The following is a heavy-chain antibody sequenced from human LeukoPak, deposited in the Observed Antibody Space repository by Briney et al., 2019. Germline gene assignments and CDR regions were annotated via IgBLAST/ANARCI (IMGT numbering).Heavy chain of an antibody. CDR3: ARARGYSYGYSDY. CDR2: ISTSSSII. D-gene: IGHD5-18*01. Sequence: GGSLRLSCAASGFTFSSYSMNWVRQAPGKGLEWVSYISTSSSIIDYADSVKGRFTISRDNAKNSLYLQMNSLRAEDTAVYYCARARGYSYGYSDYWGQGTLGTVSS. CDR1: GFTFSSYS. J-gene: IGHJ4*02. V-gene: IGHV3-48*01.